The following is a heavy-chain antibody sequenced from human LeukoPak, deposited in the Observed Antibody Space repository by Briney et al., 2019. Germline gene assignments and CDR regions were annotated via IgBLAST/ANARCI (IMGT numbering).Heavy chain of an antibody. CDR2: IYYSGST. CDR1: GGSIRNGGYY. CDR3: ARHCSGGSCCSDFDC. V-gene: IGHV4-39*01. Sequence: SETLSLTCTVSGGSIRNGGYYWGWIRQPPGKGLEWIGSIYYSGSTYYNPSLKSRVTISVDTSKNQFSLKVSSVTAADTAVYYCARHCSGGSCCSDFDCWGQGTLVTVSS. D-gene: IGHD2-15*01. J-gene: IGHJ4*02.